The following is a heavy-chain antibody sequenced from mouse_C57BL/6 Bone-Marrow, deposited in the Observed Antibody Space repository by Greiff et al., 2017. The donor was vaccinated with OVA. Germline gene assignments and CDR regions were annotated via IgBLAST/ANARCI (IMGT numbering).Heavy chain of an antibody. V-gene: IGHV3-6*01. J-gene: IGHJ2*01. Sequence: ESGPGLVKPSQSLSLTCSVTGYSITSGYYWNWIRQFPGNKLEWMGYISYDGSNNYNPSLKNRTSITRDTSKNQFFLKLSSVTTEDTATYYCARALRWLLLDYWGQGTTLTVSS. D-gene: IGHD2-3*01. CDR1: GYSITSGYY. CDR3: ARALRWLLLDY. CDR2: ISYDGSN.